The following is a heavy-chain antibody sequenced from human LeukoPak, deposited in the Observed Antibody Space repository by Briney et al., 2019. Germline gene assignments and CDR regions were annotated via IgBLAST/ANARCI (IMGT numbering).Heavy chain of an antibody. CDR2: INHSGST. CDR3: AMKAVPRPRLHDAFDF. CDR1: GGSFSGYY. V-gene: IGHV4-34*01. J-gene: IGHJ3*01. Sequence: PSETLSLTCAVYGGSFSGYYWSWIRQPPGKGLEWIGEINHSGSTNYNPSLKSRVTISVDTSKNQFSLKLSSVTAADTAVYYCAMKAVPRPRLHDAFDFWGQGTVVSVSS. D-gene: IGHD5-24*01.